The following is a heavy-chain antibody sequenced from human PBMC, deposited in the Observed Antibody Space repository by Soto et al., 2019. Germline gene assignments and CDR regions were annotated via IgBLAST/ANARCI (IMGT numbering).Heavy chain of an antibody. D-gene: IGHD3-22*01. CDR1: CGSISSGGYS. CDR3: ARDSNHYYDSSGYMSGEGFDY. J-gene: IGHJ4*02. V-gene: IGHV4-30-2*01. CDR2: IYHSGST. Sequence: PSETLSLTCAVSCGSISSGGYSRSWIRQPPWKGLEWIGYIYHSGSTYYNPSLKSRVTISVDRSKNQFSLKLSSVTAADTAVYYCARDSNHYYDSSGYMSGEGFDYWGQGTLVTVSS.